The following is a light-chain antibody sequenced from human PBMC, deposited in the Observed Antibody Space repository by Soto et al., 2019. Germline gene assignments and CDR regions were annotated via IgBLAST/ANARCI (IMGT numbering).Light chain of an antibody. Sequence: QSALTQPASVSGSPGQSITISCTGTTNDIGSYNFVSWYQQHPGKAPKLMIFDVSDRPSGVSIRFSGSKSGNTASLTISGLQPEDEADYHCSSYRSITTSYVFGTGTKVTVL. J-gene: IGLJ1*01. CDR1: TNDIGSYNF. CDR2: DVS. V-gene: IGLV2-14*03. CDR3: SSYRSITTSYV.